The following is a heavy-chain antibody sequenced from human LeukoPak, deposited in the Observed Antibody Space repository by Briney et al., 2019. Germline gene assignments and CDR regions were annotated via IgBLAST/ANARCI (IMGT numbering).Heavy chain of an antibody. D-gene: IGHD3-10*01. V-gene: IGHV1-46*01. CDR1: GYTFSGYL. J-gene: IGHJ5*02. CDR3: ARDLGLRGVTNWFDP. Sequence: ASVKVSCKASGYTFSGYLMHWVRQAPGQGLEWMGIINPSGGSATYARKFQGRVTMTRDTSTSTVYMELSSLRSEDTAVYYCARDLGLRGVTNWFDPWGQGTLVTVSS. CDR2: INPSGGSA.